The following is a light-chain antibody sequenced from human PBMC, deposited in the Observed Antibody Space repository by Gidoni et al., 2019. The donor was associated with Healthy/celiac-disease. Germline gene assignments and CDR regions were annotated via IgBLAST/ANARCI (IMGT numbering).Light chain of an antibody. CDR1: QSVSSY. V-gene: IGKV3-11*01. CDR2: DAS. CDR3: QQRSNWPPLT. Sequence: ETVLTQSPATLSLSPGERANLSCRASQSVSSYLAWYQQKPGQAPRLLIYDASTRATGIPARFSGSGSGTDFTLTISSLEPEDFAVYYCQQRSNWPPLTFGGGTKVEIK. J-gene: IGKJ4*01.